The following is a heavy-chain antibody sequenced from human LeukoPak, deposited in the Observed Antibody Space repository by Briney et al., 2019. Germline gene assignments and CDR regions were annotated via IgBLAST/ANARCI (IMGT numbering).Heavy chain of an antibody. V-gene: IGHV1-69*13. Sequence: ASVTVSCTASGGTFISYAISWVRQAPGQGLEWMGGIIPIFGTANYAQKFQGRVTITADESTSTAYMELSSLRSEDTAVYYCARDRAQQLVPYYYYGMDVWGQGTTVTVSS. D-gene: IGHD6-13*01. CDR2: IIPIFGTA. CDR1: GGTFISYA. CDR3: ARDRAQQLVPYYYYGMDV. J-gene: IGHJ6*02.